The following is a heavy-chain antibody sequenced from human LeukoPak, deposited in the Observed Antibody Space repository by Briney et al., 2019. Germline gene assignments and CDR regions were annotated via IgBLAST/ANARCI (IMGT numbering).Heavy chain of an antibody. V-gene: IGHV1-18*01. J-gene: IGHJ4*02. Sequence: KPGASVKVSCKTSGYTFTSYGISWVRQAPGQGLEWMGWISAYNGNTNYAQKVQGRVTMTTDTSTSTAHMELRSLRSDDTAVYYCARHPTKPGYSSSWYFFDYWGQGTLVTVSS. CDR2: ISAYNGNT. CDR1: GYTFTSYG. D-gene: IGHD6-13*01. CDR3: ARHPTKPGYSSSWYFFDY.